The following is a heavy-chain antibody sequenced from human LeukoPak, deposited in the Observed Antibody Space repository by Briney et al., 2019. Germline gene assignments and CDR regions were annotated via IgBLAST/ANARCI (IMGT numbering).Heavy chain of an antibody. D-gene: IGHD6-19*01. CDR1: GFTFSSYG. V-gene: IGHV3-30*03. J-gene: IGHJ4*02. Sequence: GRSLRLSCAASGFTFSSYGMHWVRQAPGKGLEWVAVISYDGSNKYYADSVKGRFTISRDNSKNTLYLQMNSLRAEDTAVYYCARDPSGDDRPFFDYWGQGTLVTVSS. CDR2: ISYDGSNK. CDR3: ARDPSGDDRPFFDY.